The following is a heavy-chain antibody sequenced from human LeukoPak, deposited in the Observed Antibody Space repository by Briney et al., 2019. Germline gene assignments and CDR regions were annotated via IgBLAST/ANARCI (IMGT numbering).Heavy chain of an antibody. CDR3: ARAGTYDYVWGIYRQFDY. J-gene: IGHJ4*02. CDR2: INPSGGST. CDR1: GYTFTSYY. Sequence: ASVKVSCKASGYTFTSYYMHWVRQAPGQGLEWMGIINPSGGSTSYAQKFQGRVTMTRDTSTSTVYMELSSLRSEDTAVYYCARAGTYDYVWGIYRQFDYWGQGTLVTVS. V-gene: IGHV1-46*01. D-gene: IGHD3-16*02.